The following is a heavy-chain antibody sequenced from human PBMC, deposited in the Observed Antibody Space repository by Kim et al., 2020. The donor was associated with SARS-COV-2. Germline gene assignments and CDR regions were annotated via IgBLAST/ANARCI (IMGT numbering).Heavy chain of an antibody. J-gene: IGHJ4*02. V-gene: IGHV1-18*01. D-gene: IGHD4-17*01. CDR3: ARDYAERY. Sequence: NGNTSYAQNLQGRVTMTTDTSSSTAYMDLRSLRSDDTAVYYCARDYAERYWGQGTLVTVSS. CDR2: NGNT.